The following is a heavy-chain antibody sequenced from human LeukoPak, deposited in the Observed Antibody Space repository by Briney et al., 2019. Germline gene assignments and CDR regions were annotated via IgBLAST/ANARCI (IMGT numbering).Heavy chain of an antibody. CDR3: AKDRPNYYGSNGHYYRRDGDY. Sequence: GGSLRLSCAASGFTFSIYAMSWVRQAPGKGLQWVSSITSSGDGTYYADSVKGRFTISRDNSEYMLYLQMNSLRVEDTAVYFCAKDRPNYYGSNGHYYRRDGDYWGQGTLVTVSS. D-gene: IGHD3-22*01. J-gene: IGHJ4*02. CDR1: GFTFSIYA. CDR2: ITSSGDGT. V-gene: IGHV3-23*01.